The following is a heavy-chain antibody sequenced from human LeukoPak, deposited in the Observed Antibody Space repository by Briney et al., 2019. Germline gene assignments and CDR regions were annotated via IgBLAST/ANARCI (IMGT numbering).Heavy chain of an antibody. J-gene: IGHJ4*02. V-gene: IGHV1-46*01. CDR3: ARPPGYYDSSGYYWYFDY. CDR2: INPSGGST. CDR1: GYTFTSYY. D-gene: IGHD3-22*01. Sequence: ASVKVSCKASGYTFTSYYMHWVRQAPGQGLEWMGIINPSGGSTSYAQKFQGRVTMTRDTSTSTVYMGLSSLRSEDTAVHYCARPPGYYDSSGYYWYFDYWGQGTLVTVSS.